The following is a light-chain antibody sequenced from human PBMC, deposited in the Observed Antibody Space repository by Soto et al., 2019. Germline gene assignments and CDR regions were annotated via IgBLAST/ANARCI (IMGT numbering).Light chain of an antibody. Sequence: VVLTKSPGTLSLSPGERATLSCRASQSVSSSYFAWYQQKPGQAPRLLIYGASSRATGIPDRFSGSGSGTDFTLTISRLEPEDFAVYYCQQYGSSPLVTFGQGTRLEIK. V-gene: IGKV3-20*01. CDR2: GAS. CDR1: QSVSSSY. CDR3: QQYGSSPLVT. J-gene: IGKJ5*01.